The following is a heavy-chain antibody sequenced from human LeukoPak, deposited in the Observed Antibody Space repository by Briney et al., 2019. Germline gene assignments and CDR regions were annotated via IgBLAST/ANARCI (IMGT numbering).Heavy chain of an antibody. CDR2: INWNGGST. CDR3: ARVGHYDSSGYWGY. J-gene: IGHJ4*02. Sequence: PGGSLRLSCAASGFTFDDYGMSWVRQAPGKGLEWVSGINWNGGSTGYADSVKGRFTISRDNAKNSLYLQMNSLRAEDTALYCCARVGHYDSSGYWGYWGQGTLVTVSS. D-gene: IGHD3-22*01. V-gene: IGHV3-20*04. CDR1: GFTFDDYG.